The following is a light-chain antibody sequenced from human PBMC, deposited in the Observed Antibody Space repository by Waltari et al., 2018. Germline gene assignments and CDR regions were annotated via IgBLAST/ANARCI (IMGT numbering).Light chain of an antibody. CDR1: EDIAHD. Sequence: DIQMTQSTFSLSVSVGERVPVTCRATEDIAHDVNWYQQSPGKAPKVLISSATSLQSGVPSRFSGSGSGTDFTLTISSLQPEDVATYYCQQSYNTPFTFGQGTKLQIK. J-gene: IGKJ2*01. CDR2: SAT. CDR3: QQSYNTPFT. V-gene: IGKV1-39*01.